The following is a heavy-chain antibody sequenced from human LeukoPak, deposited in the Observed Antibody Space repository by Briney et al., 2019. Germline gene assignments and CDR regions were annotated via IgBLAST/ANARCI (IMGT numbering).Heavy chain of an antibody. CDR3: GKEFSSGWFF. CDR1: GLTFSTHA. D-gene: IGHD6-13*01. Sequence: PGGSLRLSCAASGLTFSTHAMTWVRQAPGKGLEWVSSIDSSGDYTFYADSVKGRFTISRDNSKDTLYLQLSGLRAEDTAIYYCGKEFSSGWFFWGQGTLVSVSS. CDR2: IDSSGDYT. J-gene: IGHJ4*02. V-gene: IGHV3-23*01.